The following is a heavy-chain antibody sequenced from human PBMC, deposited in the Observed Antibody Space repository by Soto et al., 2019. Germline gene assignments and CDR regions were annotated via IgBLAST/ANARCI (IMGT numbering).Heavy chain of an antibody. D-gene: IGHD3-16*01. CDR2: IIGMFGTT. J-gene: IGHJ4*02. CDR1: GGSFSSYA. Sequence: QVQLVQSGPEVKKPGSSVKVSCKASGGSFSSYAITWVRQAPGQGLEWMGGIIGMFGTTDYAQKFQGRLTITADALPSTAYMELSSLTSEDTAVYYCARGSEYVPNYFAIWGQGTLVTVSS. V-gene: IGHV1-69*01. CDR3: ARGSEYVPNYFAI.